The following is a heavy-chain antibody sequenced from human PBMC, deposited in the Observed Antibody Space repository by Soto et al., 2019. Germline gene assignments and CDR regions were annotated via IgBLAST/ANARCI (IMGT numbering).Heavy chain of an antibody. Sequence: EVQLVESGGGLVKPGGSLRLSCAASGFTFNNGWMSWVRQPPGKGLEWVGRIKSKAAGGTTDYSAPVQGRFTISRDDSKNTVHLQMNSLNTEDTAVYYCTTDSTQTFCDGGPCYSVLTKIHDSWGQGTLVTVSS. CDR3: TTDSTQTFCDGGPCYSVLTKIHDS. D-gene: IGHD2-15*01. J-gene: IGHJ4*02. CDR1: GFTFNNGW. V-gene: IGHV3-15*01. CDR2: IKSKAAGGTT.